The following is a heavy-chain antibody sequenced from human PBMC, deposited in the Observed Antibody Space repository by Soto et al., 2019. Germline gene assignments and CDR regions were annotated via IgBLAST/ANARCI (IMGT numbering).Heavy chain of an antibody. CDR2: IYYSGST. CDR3: ASRRITMVRGVTGYFDL. V-gene: IGHV4-39*01. Sequence: QLQLQESGPGLVKPSETLSLTCTVSGGSISSSSYYWGWIHQPPGKGLEWIGSIYYSGSTYYNPSLKSRVTISVDTSKNQFSLKLSSVTAADTAVHYCASRRITMVRGVTGYFDLWGRGTLVTVSS. J-gene: IGHJ2*01. D-gene: IGHD3-10*01. CDR1: GGSISSSSYY.